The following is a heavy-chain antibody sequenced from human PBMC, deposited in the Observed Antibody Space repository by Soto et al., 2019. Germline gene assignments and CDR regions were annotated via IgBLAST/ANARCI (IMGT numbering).Heavy chain of an antibody. CDR3: ARANRFGYSGYDLDYFDY. D-gene: IGHD5-12*01. CDR2: IIPIFGTA. Sequence: QVKLGHSGAEVKNPGASVKVSCKVSGGTLSSYAISWVRQAPGQGLEWMGGIIPIFGTANYAQKFQGRVTITADESTSTAYMELSSLRSEDTAVYYCARANRFGYSGYDLDYFDYWGQGTLVTVSS. V-gene: IGHV1-69*01. CDR1: GGTLSSYA. J-gene: IGHJ4*02.